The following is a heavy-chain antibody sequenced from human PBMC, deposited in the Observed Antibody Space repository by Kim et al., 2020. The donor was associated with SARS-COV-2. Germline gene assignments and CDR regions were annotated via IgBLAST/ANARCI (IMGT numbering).Heavy chain of an antibody. CDR1: GFSFSNHI. CDR2: TSDRGDVT. CDR3: ARDDSAWSFDY. Sequence: GGSLRLSCAASGFSFSNHIMQWVRQAPGKGLEWVSGTSDRGDVTIYADSVRGRFTISRDSSKNTLYLQMNSLRAEDTAIYYCARDDSAWSFDYWGQGTLVTVSS. D-gene: IGHD2-21*01. J-gene: IGHJ4*02. V-gene: IGHV3-23*01.